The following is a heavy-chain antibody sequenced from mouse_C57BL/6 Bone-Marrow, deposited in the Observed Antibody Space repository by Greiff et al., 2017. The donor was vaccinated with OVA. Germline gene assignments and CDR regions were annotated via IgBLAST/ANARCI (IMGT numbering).Heavy chain of an antibody. J-gene: IGHJ3*01. Sequence: QVQLQQSGAELVRPGTSVKLSCKASGYTFTSYWMHWVKQRPGQGLEWIGVIDPSDSYTNYNQKFKGKATLTVDTSSSTAYMQLSSLTSEDSAVYYCARPPYGSSPRVFAYWGQGTLVTVSA. CDR3: ARPPYGSSPRVFAY. D-gene: IGHD1-1*01. V-gene: IGHV1-59*01. CDR1: GYTFTSYW. CDR2: IDPSDSYT.